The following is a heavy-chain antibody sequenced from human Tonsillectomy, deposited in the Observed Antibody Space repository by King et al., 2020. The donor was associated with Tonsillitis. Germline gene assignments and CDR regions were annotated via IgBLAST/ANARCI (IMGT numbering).Heavy chain of an antibody. D-gene: IGHD2-15*01. CDR3: ARGGWMRCSGGSCYPGDY. CDR1: GFTFSSYG. J-gene: IGHJ4*02. Sequence: VQLVESGGGVVQPGRSLRLSCAASGFTFSSYGMHWVRQAPGKGLEWVAVIWYDGSNKYYADSVKGRFTISRKNSKNPLYLQMKSLRAEDKAVYYCARGGWMRCSGGSCYPGDYWGQGTLVTVSS. V-gene: IGHV3-33*01. CDR2: IWYDGSNK.